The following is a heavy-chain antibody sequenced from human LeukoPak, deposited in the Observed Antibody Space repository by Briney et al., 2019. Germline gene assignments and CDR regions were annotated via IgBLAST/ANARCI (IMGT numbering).Heavy chain of an antibody. J-gene: IGHJ5*02. CDR1: GYTFTGYG. CDR2: ISAYNGNT. Sequence: ASVKVSCKASGYTFTGYGISWVRQALGQGLEWMGWISAYNGNTNYAQKLQGRVTMTTDTSTSTAYMELRSLRSDDTAVYYCARDRYMVRGVIRWFDPWGQGTLVTVSS. V-gene: IGHV1-18*04. D-gene: IGHD3-10*01. CDR3: ARDRYMVRGVIRWFDP.